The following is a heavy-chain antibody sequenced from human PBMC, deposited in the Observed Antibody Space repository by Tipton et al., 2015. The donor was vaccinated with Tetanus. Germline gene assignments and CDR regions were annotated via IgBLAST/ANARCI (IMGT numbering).Heavy chain of an antibody. CDR3: ARGITDGYNRRLDY. CDR2: ISNGNP. J-gene: IGHJ4*02. Sequence: TLSLTCSVSRGPISSYYWSWIRQPAGKGLEWLGHISNGNPDYAPSLKSRLTRSVDMSRNELSLELRSVTAADTGVYYCARGITDGYNRRLDYWGQGTLVAVSP. V-gene: IGHV4-4*07. D-gene: IGHD5-24*01. CDR1: RGPISSYY.